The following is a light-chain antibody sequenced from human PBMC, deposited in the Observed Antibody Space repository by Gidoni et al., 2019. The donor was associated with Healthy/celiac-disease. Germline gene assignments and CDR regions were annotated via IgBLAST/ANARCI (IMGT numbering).Light chain of an antibody. CDR1: QSISSY. CDR3: QHSYSTPT. Sequence: DIQMTQSPSSLSASVGDRVTITCRASQSISSYLNWYQQKPGKAPKLLIYAASSLQSGVPARFSGSGSGTDFTLTISSLQPEDCATYYCQHSYSTPTFGQGTKVEIK. J-gene: IGKJ1*01. CDR2: AAS. V-gene: IGKV1-39*01.